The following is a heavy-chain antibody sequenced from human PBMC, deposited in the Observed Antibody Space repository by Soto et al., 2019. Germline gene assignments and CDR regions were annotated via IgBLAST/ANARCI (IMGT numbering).Heavy chain of an antibody. CDR2: ITDTGGDA. D-gene: IGHD3-10*01. J-gene: IGHJ4*02. V-gene: IGHV3-23*01. Sequence: GSLRLSCAASGFTFSSYAMSWVRQAPGEGLQWVSTITDTGGDAKYADSVKGRFVISRDNSKNTLYLQMTSLTAEDSAMYYCARGSTDSYPGSRIFDFWGRGTLVTVSS. CDR3: ARGSTDSYPGSRIFDF. CDR1: GFTFSSYA.